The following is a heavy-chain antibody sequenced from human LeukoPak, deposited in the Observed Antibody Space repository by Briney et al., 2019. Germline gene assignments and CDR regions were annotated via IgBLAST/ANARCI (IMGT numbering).Heavy chain of an antibody. CDR3: TRDWGCSSTSCHTSYYHHMDV. Sequence: GGSLRLSCTASGFTFGDYAMSWVRQAPGKGLEWVGFIRSKAYGGTTEYAASVKGRFTISRDDSKSIAYLQMNSLKTEDTAVYYCTRDWGCSSTSCHTSYYHHMDVWGKGTTVTVSS. J-gene: IGHJ6*03. D-gene: IGHD2-2*01. CDR2: IRSKAYGGTT. CDR1: GFTFGDYA. V-gene: IGHV3-49*04.